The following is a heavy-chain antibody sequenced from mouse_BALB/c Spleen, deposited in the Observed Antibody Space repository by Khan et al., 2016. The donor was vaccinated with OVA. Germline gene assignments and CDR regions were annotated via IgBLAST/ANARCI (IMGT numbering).Heavy chain of an antibody. V-gene: IGHV14-3*02. CDR2: IDPLNCNI. J-gene: IGHJ2*01. D-gene: IGHD2-3*01. Sequence: VQLKQSGAELVKPGATVKLSCTASGFNIKDTYMHWLKQWPEQGPEWIGWIDPLNCNIKYDPNFPGKFTITADTSSNTAYLQLSSLTSEDTAVYYCARMARKWGQSTTRTVSS. CDR3: ARMARK. CDR1: GFNIKDTY.